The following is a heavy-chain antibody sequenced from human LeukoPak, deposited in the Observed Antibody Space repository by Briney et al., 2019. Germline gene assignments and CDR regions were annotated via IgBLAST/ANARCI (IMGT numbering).Heavy chain of an antibody. J-gene: IGHJ6*02. CDR2: ISYDGSNK. CDR3: ARDLSSSWYYYYGMGV. Sequence: GGSLRLSCAASGFTFSSYAMHWVRQAPGKGLEWVAVISYDGSNKYYADSVKGRFTISRDNSKNTLYLQMNSLRAEDTAVYYCARDLSSSWYYYYGMGVWGQGTTVTVSS. CDR1: GFTFSSYA. D-gene: IGHD6-13*01. V-gene: IGHV3-30*04.